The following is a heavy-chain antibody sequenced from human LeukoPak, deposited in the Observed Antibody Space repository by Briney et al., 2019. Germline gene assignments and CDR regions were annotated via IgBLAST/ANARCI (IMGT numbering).Heavy chain of an antibody. Sequence: GESLKISCKGSGYRFAGYWIGWVRQMPGKGLEWMGIIYPGDSDTRYSPSFQGQVTISVDKSISTAYVQWSSLKASDTAMYFCARRGITDAFDIWGQGTMVTVSS. CDR1: GYRFAGYW. CDR2: IYPGDSDT. CDR3: ARRGITDAFDI. D-gene: IGHD3-10*01. V-gene: IGHV5-51*01. J-gene: IGHJ3*02.